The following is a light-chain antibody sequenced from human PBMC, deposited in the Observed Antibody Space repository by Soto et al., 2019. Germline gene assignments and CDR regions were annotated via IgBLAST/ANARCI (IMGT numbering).Light chain of an antibody. CDR3: QKYSSVPV. Sequence: DIQMTQSPTSLSASVGDRATITCRASQDIRNFVAWYQQKPGKAPKLLIYAASTLQSGVPSRFSGSGSGTDFTLTINSRQPEDVATYSCQKYSSVPVFGPGTKVEIK. J-gene: IGKJ3*01. CDR1: QDIRNF. CDR2: AAS. V-gene: IGKV1-27*01.